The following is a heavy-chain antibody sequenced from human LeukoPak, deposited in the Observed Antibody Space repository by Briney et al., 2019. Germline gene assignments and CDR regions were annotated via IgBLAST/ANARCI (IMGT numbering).Heavy chain of an antibody. CDR1: GFTFSSYG. CDR2: ISYDGSNK. CDR3: AKALSGGYSYGWVPYYYYGMDV. V-gene: IGHV3-30*18. J-gene: IGHJ6*02. Sequence: GGSLRLSCAASGFTFSSYGMHWVRQAPGKGLEWVAVISYDGSNKYYADSVKGRFTISRGNSKNTLYLQMNSLRAEDTAVYYCAKALSGGYSYGWVPYYYYGMDVWGQGTTVTVSS. D-gene: IGHD5-18*01.